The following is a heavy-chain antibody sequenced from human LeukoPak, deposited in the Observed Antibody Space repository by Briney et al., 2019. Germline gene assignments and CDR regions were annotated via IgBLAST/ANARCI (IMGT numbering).Heavy chain of an antibody. J-gene: IGHJ4*02. Sequence: GGSLRLSCAASGFTFSSYAMSWVRQAPGKGLQWVSTISGSGGSTYYAGSVKGRFTISRDNSKNTLYLQMNSLRAEDTAVYYCARRPGLERYYFDYWGQGTLVTVSS. CDR3: ARRPGLERYYFDY. CDR1: GFTFSSYA. V-gene: IGHV3-23*01. D-gene: IGHD1-1*01. CDR2: ISGSGGST.